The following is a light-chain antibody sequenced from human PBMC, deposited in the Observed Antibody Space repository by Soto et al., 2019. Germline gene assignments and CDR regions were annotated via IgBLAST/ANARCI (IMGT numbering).Light chain of an antibody. CDR3: SSYTNSNTLV. CDR1: SSDVAAYNF. J-gene: IGLJ2*01. Sequence: QSARTQPASVSGSPGQSITISCTGTSSDVAAYNFVSWYQQHPGKAPKLMIYDVHNRPSGVSSGYSGSKSGNTASLAISGLQAEDEADYYCSSYTNSNTLVFGGGTKLTVL. CDR2: DVH. V-gene: IGLV2-14*03.